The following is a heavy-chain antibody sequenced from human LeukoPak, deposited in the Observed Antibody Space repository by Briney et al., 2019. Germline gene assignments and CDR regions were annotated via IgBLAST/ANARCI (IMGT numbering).Heavy chain of an antibody. J-gene: IGHJ4*02. D-gene: IGHD3-10*01. Sequence: GGSLRLSCVASGFPFRSFSMNWVRQAPGKGLEWVSSISSSSTYIYYADSVKGRFTISRDNAKISLYLQMNSLRVEDTAVYCCARAEGSGSSFDYWGQGILITVSS. V-gene: IGHV3-21*01. CDR2: ISSSSTYI. CDR1: GFPFRSFS. CDR3: ARAEGSGSSFDY.